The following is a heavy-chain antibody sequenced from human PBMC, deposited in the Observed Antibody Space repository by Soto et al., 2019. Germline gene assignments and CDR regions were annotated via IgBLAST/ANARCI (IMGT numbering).Heavy chain of an antibody. CDR1: GGSFSGYY. Sequence: PSETLSLTCAVYGGSFSGYYWSWIRQTPGKGLEWIGEISHSGTTNYNPSLKSRVTISVDTSNNQFSLKLSSVTAADTAVYYCARGRGGTSLGASWGHGTLVTVSS. CDR3: ARGRGGTSLGAS. J-gene: IGHJ5*01. CDR2: ISHSGTT. V-gene: IGHV4-34*01. D-gene: IGHD3-16*01.